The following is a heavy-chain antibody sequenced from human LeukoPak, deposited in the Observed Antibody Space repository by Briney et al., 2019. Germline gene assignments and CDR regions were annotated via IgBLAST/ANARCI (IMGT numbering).Heavy chain of an antibody. CDR2: ISDSGDST. D-gene: IGHD3-10*01. Sequence: PGGSLRISCAASGVTFSSYSMTWVRQTPGKGLEWVSGISDSGDSTYYADSVKGRSTISRDNSRNTLYLEMNSLRAEDTAVYYCTKWSGFGNDWGQGTLVTVSS. CDR3: TKWSGFGND. V-gene: IGHV3-23*01. J-gene: IGHJ4*02. CDR1: GVTFSSYS.